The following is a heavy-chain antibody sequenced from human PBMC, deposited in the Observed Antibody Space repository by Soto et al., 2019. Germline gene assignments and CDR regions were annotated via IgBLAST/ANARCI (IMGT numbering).Heavy chain of an antibody. CDR3: AREVVVPAAILSYYGMDV. CDR1: GFTVSSNY. V-gene: IGHV3-53*01. CDR2: IYSGGST. D-gene: IGHD2-2*01. Sequence: PGGSLRLSCAASGFTVSSNYTSWVRQAPGKGLEWVSVIYSGGSTYYADSVKGRFTISRDNSKNTLYLQMNSLRAEDTAVYYCAREVVVPAAILSYYGMDVWGQGTTVTVSS. J-gene: IGHJ6*02.